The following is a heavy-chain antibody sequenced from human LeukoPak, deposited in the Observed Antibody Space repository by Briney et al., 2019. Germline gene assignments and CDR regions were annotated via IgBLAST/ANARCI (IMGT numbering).Heavy chain of an antibody. CDR3: TRGVALSDHGIIDS. CDR1: GYSVSSGFF. D-gene: IGHD1-1*01. Sequence: AETLSLTCAVSGYSVSSGFFWGWIRQPPGKGLEWIATIYHNGITHYNPSLKSRVTISVDTSKNQFSLKMSSVTAADTAVYYCTRGVALSDHGIIDSWGQGTLATVSS. CDR2: IYHNGIT. V-gene: IGHV4-38-2*01. J-gene: IGHJ4*02.